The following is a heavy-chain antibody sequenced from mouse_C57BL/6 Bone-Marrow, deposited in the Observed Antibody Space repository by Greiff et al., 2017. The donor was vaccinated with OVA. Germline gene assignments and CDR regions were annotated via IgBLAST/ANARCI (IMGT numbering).Heavy chain of an antibody. J-gene: IGHJ2*01. CDR3: ARSYYGSSSYYFDY. CDR2: IYPRSGNT. V-gene: IGHV1-81*01. D-gene: IGHD1-1*01. CDR1: GYTFTSYG. Sequence: VKLMESGAELVRPGASVKLSCKASGYTFTSYGISWVKQRTGQGLEWIGEIYPRSGNTYYNEKFKGKATLTADKSSSTAYMELRSLTSADSAVYFCARSYYGSSSYYFDYWGQGTTLTVSS.